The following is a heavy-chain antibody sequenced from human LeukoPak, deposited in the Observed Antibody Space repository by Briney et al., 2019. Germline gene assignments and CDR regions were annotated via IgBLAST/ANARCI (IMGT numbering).Heavy chain of an antibody. D-gene: IGHD2-15*01. V-gene: IGHV3-53*01. CDR3: ARDRYCSGGSCYPDAFDI. J-gene: IGHJ3*02. CDR1: GFTVSSNS. Sequence: GGSLRLSVAASGFTVSSNSMSWVRQAPGKGLEWASVIYSGGSTYYADSVKGRFTISRDNSKNTLYLQMNSLRAEDTAVYYCARDRYCSGGSCYPDAFDIWGQGTMVTVSS. CDR2: IYSGGST.